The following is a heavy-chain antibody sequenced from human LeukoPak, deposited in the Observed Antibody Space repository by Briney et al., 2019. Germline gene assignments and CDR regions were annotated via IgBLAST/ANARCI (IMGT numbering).Heavy chain of an antibody. CDR3: AKDHTALEQGY. CDR2: MKRDGSEI. CDR1: GFTFSTYW. D-gene: IGHD5-18*01. V-gene: IGHV3-7*03. J-gene: IGHJ4*02. Sequence: GGSLRLSCSASGFTFSTYWMSWVRQAPGKGLEWVANMKRDGSEIYYVDSVKGRFTTSRDNSKNTLYLQMNSLRAEDTAVYYCAKDHTALEQGYWGQGILVTVSS.